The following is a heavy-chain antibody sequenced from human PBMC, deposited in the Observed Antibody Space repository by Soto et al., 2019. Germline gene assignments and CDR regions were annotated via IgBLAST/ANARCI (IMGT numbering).Heavy chain of an antibody. D-gene: IGHD3-9*01. J-gene: IGHJ3*02. CDR2: IYYSGST. Sequence: PSETLSLTSTVSGGSISSYYWSWIRQPPGKGLEWIGYIYYSGSTNYNPSLKSRVTISVDTSKNQFSLKLSSVTAADTAVYYCARHPLPEYYDILTGYRARADAFDIWGQGTMVTVSS. CDR3: ARHPLPEYYDILTGYRARADAFDI. V-gene: IGHV4-59*08. CDR1: GGSISSYY.